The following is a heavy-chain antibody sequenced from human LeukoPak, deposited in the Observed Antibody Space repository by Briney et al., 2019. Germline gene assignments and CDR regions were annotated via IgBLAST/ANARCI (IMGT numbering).Heavy chain of an antibody. CDR3: ARGRGKRITIFGVTYNWFDP. CDR1: GGSISSGDYY. D-gene: IGHD3-3*01. V-gene: IGHV4-30-4*08. CDR2: IYYSGST. J-gene: IGHJ5*02. Sequence: PSETLSLTCTVSGGSISSGDYYWSWIRQPPGKGLEWIGYIYYSGSTYYNPSLKSRVTISVDTSKNQFSLKLSSVTAADTAVYYCARGRGKRITIFGVTYNWFDPWGQGTLVTVSS.